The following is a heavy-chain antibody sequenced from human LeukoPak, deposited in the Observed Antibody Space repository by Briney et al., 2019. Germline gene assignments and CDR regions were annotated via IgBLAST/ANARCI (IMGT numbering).Heavy chain of an antibody. CDR2: INKDGSVT. J-gene: IGHJ4*02. Sequence: PGGSLRLSCAASGFTFSSSWIHWVRQAPGKGLVWVSRINKDGSVTDYAESVKGRFSISRDNAKNTLYLQMSSLRVEEPAVYYCAREIEGVTLVGYFDYWGEGTLVTVSS. CDR1: GFTFSSSW. CDR3: AREIEGVTLVGYFDY. D-gene: IGHD3-10*01. V-gene: IGHV3-74*01.